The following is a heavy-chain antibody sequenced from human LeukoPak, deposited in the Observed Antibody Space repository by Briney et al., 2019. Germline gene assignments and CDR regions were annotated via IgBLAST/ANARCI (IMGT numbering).Heavy chain of an antibody. J-gene: IGHJ4*02. V-gene: IGHV4-34*01. CDR3: ARGGSTGVGVVPAAIDY. CDR2: INHSGSS. Sequence: SETLTLTCAVYGGSFGGYYWSWVRQPPGKGLEWISEINHSGSSNYNPSPKKGGAISVDTSKTQLSLKLSSVTAADTAVYYCARGGSTGVGVVPAAIDYWGQGTLVTVSS. D-gene: IGHD2-2*01. CDR1: GGSFGGYY.